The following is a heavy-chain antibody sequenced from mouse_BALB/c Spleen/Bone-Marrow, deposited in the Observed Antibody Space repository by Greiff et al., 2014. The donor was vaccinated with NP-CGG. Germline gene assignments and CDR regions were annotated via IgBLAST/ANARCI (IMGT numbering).Heavy chain of an antibody. J-gene: IGHJ4*01. V-gene: IGHV14-3*02. CDR1: GFNIKDTY. D-gene: IGHD1-1*01. CDR2: IDPANGNT. Sequence: EVQLQQSGAELVKPGASVKLSCTASGFNIKDTYMHWVKQRPEQGLEWIGRIDPANGNTKYDQKFQGKATITADTSSNTAYLQLSSLTSEDTAVYYCATLTTVVDAMDYWGQGTSVTVSS. CDR3: ATLTTVVDAMDY.